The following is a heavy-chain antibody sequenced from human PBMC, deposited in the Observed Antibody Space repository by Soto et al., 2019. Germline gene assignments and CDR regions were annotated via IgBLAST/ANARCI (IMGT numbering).Heavy chain of an antibody. J-gene: IGHJ5*02. V-gene: IGHV3-23*01. Sequence: PVGSLRLSCAASGFTFSSYAMSWVRQAPGKGLEWVSAISGSGGSTYYADSVKGRFTISRDNSKNTLYLQMNSLRAEDTAVYYCAKKGYIVVVPAAIGWFDPWGQGTLVTVSS. D-gene: IGHD2-2*02. CDR2: ISGSGGST. CDR3: AKKGYIVVVPAAIGWFDP. CDR1: GFTFSSYA.